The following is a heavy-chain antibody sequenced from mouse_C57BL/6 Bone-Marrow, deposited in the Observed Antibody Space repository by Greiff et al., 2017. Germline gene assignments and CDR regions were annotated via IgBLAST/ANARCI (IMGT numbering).Heavy chain of an antibody. J-gene: IGHJ1*03. CDR3: ARGTTPYWYFDV. CDR1: GYTFTSYW. V-gene: IGHV1-69*01. Sequence: QVQLQQPGAELVMPGASVKLSCKASGYTFTSYWMHWVKQRPGQGLEWIGEIDPSDSYTNYNQKFKGKSTLTVDKSSSTAYMQLSSLTSEDSAVYYCARGTTPYWYFDVWGTGTTVTVSS. CDR2: IDPSDSYT. D-gene: IGHD1-1*01.